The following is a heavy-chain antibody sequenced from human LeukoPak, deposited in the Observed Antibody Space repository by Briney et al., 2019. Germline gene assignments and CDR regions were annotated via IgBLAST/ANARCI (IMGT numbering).Heavy chain of an antibody. Sequence: GGSLRLSRAASGFTVSSNYMTWVRQAPGKGLEWVSVLYGGGGKSYADSVKGQFTISRHNSKNTLYLQMNSLRAEDTAVYYCARAEMATISSLDVWGQGTTVTVSS. CDR3: ARAEMATISSLDV. D-gene: IGHD5-24*01. V-gene: IGHV3-53*04. J-gene: IGHJ6*02. CDR2: LYGGGGK. CDR1: GFTVSSNY.